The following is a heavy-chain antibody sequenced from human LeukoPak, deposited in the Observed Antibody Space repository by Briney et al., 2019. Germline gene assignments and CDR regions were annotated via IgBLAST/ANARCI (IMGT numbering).Heavy chain of an antibody. D-gene: IGHD6-13*01. Sequence: GASVKVSCKASGYTFTGYYMHWVRQAPGQGLEWIGWINPNSGGTNYAQKFQGRVTMTRDTSISTAYMELSRLRSDDTAVYYCARVIAAAGPGGYWGQGTLVTVSS. CDR2: INPNSGGT. J-gene: IGHJ4*02. V-gene: IGHV1-2*02. CDR1: GYTFTGYY. CDR3: ARVIAAAGPGGY.